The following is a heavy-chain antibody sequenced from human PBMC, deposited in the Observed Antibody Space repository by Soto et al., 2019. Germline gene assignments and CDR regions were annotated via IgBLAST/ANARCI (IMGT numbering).Heavy chain of an antibody. CDR1: GGSISSGGYY. CDR3: AVYSSRMYSSSWYPGSWFDP. Sequence: PSETLFLTCTVPGGSISSGGYYWSWIRQHPGKGLEWIGYIYYSGSTYYNPSLKSRVTISVDTSKNQFSLKLSSVTAADTAVYYCAVYSSRMYSSSWYPGSWFDPWGQGTLVTVSS. J-gene: IGHJ5*02. V-gene: IGHV4-31*03. CDR2: IYYSGST. D-gene: IGHD6-13*01.